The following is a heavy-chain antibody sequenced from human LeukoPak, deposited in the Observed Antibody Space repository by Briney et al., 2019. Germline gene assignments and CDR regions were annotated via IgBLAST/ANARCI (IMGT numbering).Heavy chain of an antibody. CDR1: GYIFTTYG. Sequence: ASVKVSCKASGYIFTTYGISWVRQAPGQGLEWMGGIIPIFGTANYAQKFQGRVTITADESTSTAYMELSSLRSEDTAVYYCARDRPRQQLGDYWGQGTLVTVSS. CDR3: ARDRPRQQLGDY. J-gene: IGHJ4*02. CDR2: IIPIFGTA. D-gene: IGHD6-13*01. V-gene: IGHV1-69*13.